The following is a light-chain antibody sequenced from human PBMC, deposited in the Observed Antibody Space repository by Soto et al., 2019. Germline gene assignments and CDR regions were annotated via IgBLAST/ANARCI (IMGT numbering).Light chain of an antibody. CDR1: QSVRTK. J-gene: IGKJ1*01. CDR3: QQYGSSPLT. Sequence: EIVMTQSPDTLYVSPGEGATLSCRASQSVRTKLAWYQQKAGQAPRLLIYGASTRATGIPDRFSGSGSGTEFTLTISSLQSEDFAVYYCQQYGSSPLTFGQGTKVDIK. V-gene: IGKV3-15*01. CDR2: GAS.